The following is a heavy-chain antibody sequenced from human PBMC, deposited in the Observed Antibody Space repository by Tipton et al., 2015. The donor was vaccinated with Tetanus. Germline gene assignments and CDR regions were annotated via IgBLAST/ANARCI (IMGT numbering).Heavy chain of an antibody. CDR3: ARGDYDSSGYLDY. J-gene: IGHJ4*02. Sequence: CAASGFTFSSYAMSWVRQAPGKGLEWVAVIWYDGSNRYYADSVKGRFTISRDNSKNTLYLQMNSLRAEDTAVYYCARGDYDSSGYLDYWGQGTLVTVSS. V-gene: IGHV3-33*08. CDR1: GFTFSSYA. D-gene: IGHD3-22*01. CDR2: IWYDGSNR.